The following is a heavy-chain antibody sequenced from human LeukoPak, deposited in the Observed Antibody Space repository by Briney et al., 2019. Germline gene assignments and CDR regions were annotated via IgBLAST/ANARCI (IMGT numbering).Heavy chain of an antibody. D-gene: IGHD1-26*01. CDR2: IYYSGST. Sequence: SETLSLTCTVSGGSISSYYWSWIRQPPGKGLEWIGYIYYSGSTNYNPSLKSRVTISVDTSKNQFSLKLSSVTAAVTAVYYCASGRTDGDYFDYWGQGTLVTVSS. CDR3: ASGRTDGDYFDY. CDR1: GGSISSYY. J-gene: IGHJ4*02. V-gene: IGHV4-59*01.